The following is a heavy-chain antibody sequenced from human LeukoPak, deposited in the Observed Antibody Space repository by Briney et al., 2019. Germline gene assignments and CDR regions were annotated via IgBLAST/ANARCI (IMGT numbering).Heavy chain of an antibody. CDR3: TTDYVAAAGTVDY. CDR1: GFTFSNAW. CDR2: IKSKTDGGTT. V-gene: IGHV3-15*01. J-gene: IGHJ4*02. Sequence: GGSLRLSCAASGFTFSNAWMSWVRQAPGKGLEWVGRIKSKTDGGTTDYAAPMKGRFTISRDDSKNTLYLQMNSLKTEATAVYYCTTDYVAAAGTVDYWGQGTLVTVSS. D-gene: IGHD6-13*01.